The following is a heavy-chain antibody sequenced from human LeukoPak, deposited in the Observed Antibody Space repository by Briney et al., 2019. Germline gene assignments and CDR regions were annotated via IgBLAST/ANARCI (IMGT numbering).Heavy chain of an antibody. CDR1: GGTFGSYA. CDR2: IIPIFGTA. J-gene: IGHJ5*02. Sequence: ASVKVSCKASGGTFGSYAISWVRQAPGQGLEWMGGIIPIFGTANYAQKFQGRVTITTDESTSTAYMELSSLRSEDTAVYYCARGRVGAPNWFDPWGQGTLVTVSS. CDR3: ARGRVGAPNWFDP. V-gene: IGHV1-69*05. D-gene: IGHD1-26*01.